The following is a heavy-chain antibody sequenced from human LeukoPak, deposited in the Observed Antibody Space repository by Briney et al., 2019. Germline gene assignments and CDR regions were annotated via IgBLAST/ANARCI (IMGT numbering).Heavy chain of an antibody. CDR1: GYSISRGYF. CDR2: MFHSGST. D-gene: IGHD3-10*01. CDR3: ARIYYGDNWFDP. Sequence: PSETLSLTCTVSGYSISRGYFWGWIRQSPGKGLEWIASMFHSGSTYYNPSLKSRVTMSVDTSKNQFSLKLSSVTAADTAVYYCARIYYGDNWFDPWGQGTLVTVSS. J-gene: IGHJ5*02. V-gene: IGHV4-38-2*02.